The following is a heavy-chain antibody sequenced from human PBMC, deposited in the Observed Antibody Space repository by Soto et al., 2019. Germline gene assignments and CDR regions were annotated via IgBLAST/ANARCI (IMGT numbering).Heavy chain of an antibody. CDR3: ARHFYYCDYRGY. V-gene: IGHV4-39*01. CDR1: GGSISSSSYY. Sequence: QLQLQESGPGLVKPSETLSLPCTVSGGSISSSSYYWGWIRQPTGKGLEWIGSIYYSGSTYYNPSINSRVTISVDTSKHQFSLTLSSVTAADTSVYFCARHFYYCDYRGYWGQGTLVTVSS. J-gene: IGHJ4*02. CDR2: IYYSGST. D-gene: IGHD1-26*01.